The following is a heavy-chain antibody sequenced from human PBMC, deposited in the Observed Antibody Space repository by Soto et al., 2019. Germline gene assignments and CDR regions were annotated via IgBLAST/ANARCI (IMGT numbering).Heavy chain of an antibody. CDR1: GGSISSDSFY. CDR3: ARNQPQRYCSGGTCRPAYGMDV. CDR2: IYYSGDT. D-gene: IGHD2-15*01. V-gene: IGHV4-39*01. J-gene: IGHJ6*02. Sequence: KPSETLSLTCTVSGGSISSDSFYWAWIRQPPGKWLEWIGIIYYSGDTYYNPSLAGRLTMSVDTSNQFSLTLRSVTAADTALYYCARNQPQRYCSGGTCRPAYGMDVWGQGTTVTVSS.